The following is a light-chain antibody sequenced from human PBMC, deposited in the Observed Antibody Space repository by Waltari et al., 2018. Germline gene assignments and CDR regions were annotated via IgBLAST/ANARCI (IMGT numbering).Light chain of an antibody. Sequence: DIVMTQSPDSLAVSLGERATINCKSSQSVLLSSNNRNYLTWYQQKPGQHPKLLIYWATTPESGVPGRFSGSGSGTDFALTISSLQAEDVAVYYCQQYYTTPITFGGGTKVEIK. CDR3: QQYYTTPIT. CDR1: QSVLLSSNNRNY. V-gene: IGKV4-1*01. CDR2: WAT. J-gene: IGKJ4*01.